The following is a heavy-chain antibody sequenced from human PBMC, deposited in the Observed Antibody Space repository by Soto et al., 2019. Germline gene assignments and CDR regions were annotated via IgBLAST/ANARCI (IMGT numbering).Heavy chain of an antibody. CDR2: ISDDGSNK. D-gene: IGHD6-19*01. CDR3: ASGTHRIAVAVGPWCDS. J-gene: IGHJ5*01. CDR1: GFTFSSYA. Sequence: QVQLVESGGGVVQPGRSLRLSCAASGFTFSSYAMHWVRQAPGKGLEWVAVISDDGSNKYYADSVKGRFTISKDNSKHTLCLQMHSLRAEDTDVYYCASGTHRIAVAVGPWCDSWGHGTMVTLSS. V-gene: IGHV3-30-3*01.